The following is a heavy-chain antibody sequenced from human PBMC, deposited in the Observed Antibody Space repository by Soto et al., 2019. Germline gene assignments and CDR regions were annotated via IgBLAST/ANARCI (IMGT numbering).Heavy chain of an antibody. J-gene: IGHJ2*01. Sequence: EVQLLDSGGGLVQPGGSLRLSCAASGFMFSCCAMSWVRQAPGKGLEWASTIHGDGDYSHYTDSVEGRLTISRDNSGKTLYMQMIRLRGDDTAVYYCAINRAGVGYTNWSFAVWGRVTLVTGSS. CDR1: GFMFSCCA. D-gene: IGHD2-8*01. CDR2: IHGDGDYS. CDR3: AINRAGVGYTNWSFAV. V-gene: IGHV3-23*01.